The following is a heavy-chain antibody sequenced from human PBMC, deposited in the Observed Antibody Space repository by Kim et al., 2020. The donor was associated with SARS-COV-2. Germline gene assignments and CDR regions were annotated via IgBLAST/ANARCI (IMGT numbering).Heavy chain of an antibody. CDR1: GLIFRNYG. D-gene: IGHD2-2*01. J-gene: IGHJ5*02. Sequence: GGSLRLSCAASGLIFRNYGMHWVRQAPGKGLEWVADISYDGKSQYYGDSVEGRFTISRDNSKNTLYLQMNSLRLEDTAVYYCAKGPSAVGPGGKMWLDPWGQGTLVTVSS. CDR3: AKGPSAVGPGGKMWLDP. CDR2: ISYDGKSQ. V-gene: IGHV3-30*18.